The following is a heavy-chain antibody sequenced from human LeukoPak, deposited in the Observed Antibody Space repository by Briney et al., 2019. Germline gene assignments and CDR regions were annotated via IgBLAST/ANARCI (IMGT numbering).Heavy chain of an antibody. V-gene: IGHV3-15*01. Sequence: GGSLRLSCAASGFTLRSYTMNWVRQAPGKGPEWVGRIKSKTDGGTTDYAAPVKGRFTISRDDSKNTLYLQMNSLKTEDTAVYYCTTAVGGGPPTDDYWGQGTLVTVSS. CDR3: TTAVGGGPPTDDY. CDR1: GFTLRSYT. D-gene: IGHD3-16*01. CDR2: IKSKTDGGTT. J-gene: IGHJ4*02.